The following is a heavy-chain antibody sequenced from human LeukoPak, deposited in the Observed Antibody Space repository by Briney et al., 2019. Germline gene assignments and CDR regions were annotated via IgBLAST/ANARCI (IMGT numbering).Heavy chain of an antibody. CDR2: IIPVLTTT. CDR1: GDTFNNFA. J-gene: IGHJ5*02. CDR3: ARSPKTTFRIVMINNWFDP. D-gene: IGHD3-3*01. Sequence: GASVKVSCKASGDTFNNFAINWVRQAPGQGLEWMGGIIPVLTTTHDAQKFQGRVTFTADESTGTAYMELNSLRADDTAVYFCARSPKTTFRIVMINNWFDPWGQGTLVTVSS. V-gene: IGHV1-69*13.